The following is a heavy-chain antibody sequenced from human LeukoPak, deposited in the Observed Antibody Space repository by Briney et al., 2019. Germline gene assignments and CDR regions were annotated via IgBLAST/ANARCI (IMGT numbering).Heavy chain of an antibody. Sequence: SETLSLTCTVSGGSISSYYWSWIRQPPGRGLEWIGYIYYSGSTDYNPALKSRVTISVDTSKNRFSLKLSSVTAADTAVYYCARGPAVAGSFDYWGQGTLVTVSS. CDR1: GGSISSYY. CDR2: IYYSGST. V-gene: IGHV4-59*08. D-gene: IGHD6-19*01. J-gene: IGHJ4*02. CDR3: ARGPAVAGSFDY.